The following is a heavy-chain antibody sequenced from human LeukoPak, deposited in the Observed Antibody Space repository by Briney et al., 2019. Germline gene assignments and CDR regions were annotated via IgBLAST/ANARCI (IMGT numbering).Heavy chain of an antibody. Sequence: GGSLRLACAASGFTFSSYAMSWVRQAPGKGLEWVSAISGSGGSTYYADSVKGRFTISRDNSKNTLYLQMNSLRAEDTAVYYCARSYGAQRACDYWGQGALVTVSS. CDR2: ISGSGGST. CDR1: GFTFSSYA. V-gene: IGHV3-23*01. CDR3: ARSYGAQRACDY. J-gene: IGHJ4*02. D-gene: IGHD4-17*01.